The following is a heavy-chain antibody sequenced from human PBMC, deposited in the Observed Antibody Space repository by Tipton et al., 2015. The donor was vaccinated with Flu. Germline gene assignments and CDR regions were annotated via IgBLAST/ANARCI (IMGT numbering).Heavy chain of an antibody. CDR3: AKSMFRGGGAFDI. CDR2: INGSGGNT. J-gene: IGHJ3*02. V-gene: IGHV3-23*01. D-gene: IGHD3-10*01. Sequence: GSLRLSCAASGFTFSSYAMSWVRQAPGKGLKWLSTINGSGGNTYYADSVRGRFTISRDHSKNTVYLQVNNLRPDDTAVYYCAKSMFRGGGAFDIWGQGTMVTVSS. CDR1: GFTFSSYA.